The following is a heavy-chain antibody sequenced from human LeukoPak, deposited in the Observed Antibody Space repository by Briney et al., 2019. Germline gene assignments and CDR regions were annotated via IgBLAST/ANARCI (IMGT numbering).Heavy chain of an antibody. J-gene: IGHJ4*02. Sequence: ASVKVSCKASGGTFSSYAIRWVRQAPGQGLEWMGGIIPIFGTANYAQKFQGRVTITADESTGTAYMELSSLRSEDTAVYYCARGRYCSSTSCYVPSPHFDYWGQGTLVTVSS. V-gene: IGHV1-69*01. D-gene: IGHD2-2*01. CDR3: ARGRYCSSTSCYVPSPHFDY. CDR2: IIPIFGTA. CDR1: GGTFSSYA.